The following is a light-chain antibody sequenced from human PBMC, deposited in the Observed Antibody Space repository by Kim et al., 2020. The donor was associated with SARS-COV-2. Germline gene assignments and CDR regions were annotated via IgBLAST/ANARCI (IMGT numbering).Light chain of an antibody. J-gene: IGLJ3*02. CDR1: NIGSEN. CDR3: QVWDRTSDHVV. V-gene: IGLV3-21*04. CDR2: DDS. Sequence: SYELTQPPSLSVAPGRAAMITCGGNNIGSENVNWYQQKPGQAPVLVMYDDSARPSGIPERFSGLNSGNMATLTITRVEAGDEADYYCQVWDRTSDHVVFGGGTKRTVL.